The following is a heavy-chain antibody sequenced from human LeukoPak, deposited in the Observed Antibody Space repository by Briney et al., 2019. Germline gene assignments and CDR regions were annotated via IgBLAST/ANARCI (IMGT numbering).Heavy chain of an antibody. CDR1: GFTFSSYA. CDR3: AIPYYYGSGSYYNSPFDY. V-gene: IGHV3-23*01. CDR2: ISGSGGST. J-gene: IGHJ4*02. D-gene: IGHD3-10*01. Sequence: GGSLRLFCAASGFTFSSYAMSWVRQAPGKGLERVTAISGSGGSTYYADSVKGRFTISRDNSKNTLYLQMNSLRAEDTAVYYCAIPYYYGSGSYYNSPFDYWGQGTLVTVSS.